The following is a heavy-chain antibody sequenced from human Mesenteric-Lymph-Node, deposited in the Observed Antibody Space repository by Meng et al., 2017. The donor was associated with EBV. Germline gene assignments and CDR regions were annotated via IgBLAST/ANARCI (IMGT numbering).Heavy chain of an antibody. J-gene: IGHJ4*02. V-gene: IGHV4-4*02. CDR1: GGSITRTTW. Sequence: QARLQQSGPGLVKPSGTLSLTCTVSGGSITRTTWWNWVRQPPGKGLEWIGEIYHSGRTNCKPSLQSRVTMSVDKSQNHFSLKLTSATAADTAVYYCAGASDISGYYGGLDYWGQGILVTVSS. D-gene: IGHD3-22*01. CDR3: AGASDISGYYGGLDY. CDR2: IYHSGRT.